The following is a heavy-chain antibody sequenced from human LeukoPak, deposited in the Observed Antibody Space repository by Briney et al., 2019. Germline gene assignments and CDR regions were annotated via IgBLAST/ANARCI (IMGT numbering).Heavy chain of an antibody. CDR3: AAYFWSGYYNGGSLDY. D-gene: IGHD3-3*01. CDR2: IIPIFGIA. Sequence: GASVKVSCKASGGTFSSYAISWVRQAPGQGLEWMGGIIPIFGIANYAQKFQGRVTITADESTSTAYMELSSLRSEDTAVYYCAAYFWSGYYNGGSLDYWGQGTLVTVSS. V-gene: IGHV1-69*13. CDR1: GGTFSSYA. J-gene: IGHJ4*02.